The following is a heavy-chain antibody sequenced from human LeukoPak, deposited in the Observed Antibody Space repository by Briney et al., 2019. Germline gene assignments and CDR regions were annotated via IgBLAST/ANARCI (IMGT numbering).Heavy chain of an antibody. D-gene: IGHD6-19*01. CDR3: AKRPFDSSGWYIRFDY. CDR1: GFTYSSYG. CDR2: IRYDGSNK. V-gene: IGHV3-30*02. J-gene: IGHJ4*02. Sequence: GGSLRLSCAASGFTYSSYGMHLVRQAPGKGLEWVAFIRYDGSNKYYADSVKGRFTISRDNSKNTLYLQMNSLRAEDTAVYYCAKRPFDSSGWYIRFDYWGQGTLVTVSS.